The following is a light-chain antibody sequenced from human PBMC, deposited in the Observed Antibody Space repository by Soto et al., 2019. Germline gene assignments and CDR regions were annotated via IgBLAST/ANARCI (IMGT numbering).Light chain of an antibody. CDR2: WAS. J-gene: IGKJ1*01. CDR3: QQYYSTPLT. V-gene: IGKV4-1*01. Sequence: DIVMTQSPDSLAVSLGERATINCKSSQSVLYSSNNKDYLAWYQQRPGQPPKLLISWASTRESGVPARFSGSGSGTDFTLIISNLQAEDVAVYYCQQYYSTPLTFGQGTKVEIK. CDR1: QSVLYSSNNKDY.